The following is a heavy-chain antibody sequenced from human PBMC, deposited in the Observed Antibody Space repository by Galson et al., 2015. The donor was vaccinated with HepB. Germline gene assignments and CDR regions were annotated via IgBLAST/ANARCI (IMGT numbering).Heavy chain of an antibody. Sequence: SVKVSCKASGYTFTAYYMHWVRQAPGQGLEWVGWMNPQNGATTYAQKFQGRVTMTSDTPINTAYMDLISLRSDDTALYFCARSGTGWAANWLDPWGPGTLVTVSS. CDR3: ARSGTGWAANWLDP. J-gene: IGHJ5*02. CDR1: GYTFTAYY. CDR2: MNPQNGAT. D-gene: IGHD6-19*01. V-gene: IGHV1-2*02.